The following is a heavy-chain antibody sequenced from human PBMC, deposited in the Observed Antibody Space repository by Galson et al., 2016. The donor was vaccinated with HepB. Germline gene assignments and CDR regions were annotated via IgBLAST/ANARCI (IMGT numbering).Heavy chain of an antibody. D-gene: IGHD2-21*02. CDR1: GDTFSSYV. CDR2: IIPIFGTA. V-gene: IGHV1-69*06. CDR3: ARRAVTGYDY. J-gene: IGHJ4*02. Sequence: SVKVSCKASGDTFSSYVISWVRQAPGQGLEWMGGIIPIFGTANYAQKFQGRVTITADKSTSTAYMELSSLRSEDTAVYFCARRAVTGYDYWCQGTLVTVSA.